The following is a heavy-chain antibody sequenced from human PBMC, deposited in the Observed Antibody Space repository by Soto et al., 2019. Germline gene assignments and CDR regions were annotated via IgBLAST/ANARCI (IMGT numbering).Heavy chain of an antibody. Sequence: QVQLHQSGPGLVTPSGTLSLTCSVSGASIGSSGDWWTWVRQPPGKGLEWMGEIFHSGPTNYVPSVESRVSISLDKSKNQFYLNLYSVTAADTAMYFCARAGFFISGRKNYYNGLDVWGQGTTVTVSS. D-gene: IGHD3-10*01. CDR2: IFHSGPT. J-gene: IGHJ6*02. CDR1: GASIGSSGDW. CDR3: ARAGFFISGRKNYYNGLDV. V-gene: IGHV4-4*02.